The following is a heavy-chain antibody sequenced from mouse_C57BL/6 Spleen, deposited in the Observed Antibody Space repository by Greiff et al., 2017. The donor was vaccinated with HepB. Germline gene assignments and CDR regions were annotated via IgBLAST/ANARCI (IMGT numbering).Heavy chain of an antibody. D-gene: IGHD1-1*01. CDR2: IDPSDSYT. Sequence: QVQLQQPGAELVRPGTSVKLSCKASGYTFTSYWMHWVKQRPGQGLEWIGVIDPSDSYTNYNQKFKGKATLTVDTSSSTAYMQLSSLTSEDSAVYYCARAEPHYYGSSHWYFDVWGTGTTVTVSS. V-gene: IGHV1-59*01. CDR3: ARAEPHYYGSSHWYFDV. CDR1: GYTFTSYW. J-gene: IGHJ1*03.